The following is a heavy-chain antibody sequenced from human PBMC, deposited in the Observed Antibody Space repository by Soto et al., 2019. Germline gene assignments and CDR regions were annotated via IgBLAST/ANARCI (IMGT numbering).Heavy chain of an antibody. D-gene: IGHD3-10*01. CDR2: FDPEDGET. J-gene: IGHJ6*03. Sequence: ASVKVACKVSGYTLSEVSVHWVRQATGKGLEWMGGFDPEDGETIYAQKFQGRVTMTEDTSTDTAYMELSSLRSEDTAVYYCATSVAVLLWFGRGGMDVWGKGTTVTVSS. V-gene: IGHV1-24*01. CDR3: ATSVAVLLWFGRGGMDV. CDR1: GYTLSEVS.